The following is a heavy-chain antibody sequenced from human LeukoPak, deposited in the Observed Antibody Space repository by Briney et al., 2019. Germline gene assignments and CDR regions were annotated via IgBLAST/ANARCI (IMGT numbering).Heavy chain of an antibody. J-gene: IGHJ4*02. D-gene: IGHD2-21*02. V-gene: IGHV4-39*01. CDR2: IYYSGST. Sequence: PSETLSLTCTVSGGSISSSSYYWGWIRQPPGKGLEWIGSIYYSGSTYYNVSLKSRVTISVDTSKNQFSLKLSSVTAADTAVYYCARIVLVTAMSDCWGQGTLVTVSS. CDR3: ARIVLVTAMSDC. CDR1: GGSISSSSYY.